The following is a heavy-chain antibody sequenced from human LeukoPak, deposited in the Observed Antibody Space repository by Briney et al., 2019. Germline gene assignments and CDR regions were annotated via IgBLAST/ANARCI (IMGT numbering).Heavy chain of an antibody. Sequence: GGSLRLSCAASGFTVSSNYMSWVRQAPGKGLEWVSAISGSGGSTYYADSVKGRFTISRDNSKNTLYLQMSSLRAEDTAVYYCAKRAFGYCTHGVCYFFDYWGQGTLVTVSS. CDR3: AKRAFGYCTHGVCYFFDY. CDR1: GFTVSSNY. D-gene: IGHD2-8*01. CDR2: ISGSGGST. J-gene: IGHJ4*02. V-gene: IGHV3-23*01.